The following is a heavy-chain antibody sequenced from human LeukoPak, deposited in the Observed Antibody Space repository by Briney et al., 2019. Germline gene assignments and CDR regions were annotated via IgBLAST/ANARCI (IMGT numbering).Heavy chain of an antibody. D-gene: IGHD4-17*01. CDR3: ARGVTVTTDF. J-gene: IGHJ4*02. Sequence: GGSLRLSCAASGFTFSSYAMTWVRQAPGKGLEWVSGLSSSGGSTFYADSVKGRFTISRDNSKNTVYLQMNSLRGEDTAIYYCARGVTVTTDFWGQGTLVTVSS. V-gene: IGHV3-23*01. CDR1: GFTFSSYA. CDR2: LSSSGGST.